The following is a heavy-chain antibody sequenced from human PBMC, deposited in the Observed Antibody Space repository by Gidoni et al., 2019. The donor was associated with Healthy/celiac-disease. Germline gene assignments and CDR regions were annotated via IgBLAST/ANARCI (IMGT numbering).Heavy chain of an antibody. D-gene: IGHD3-10*01. Sequence: EVQLVESGGGLVQPGGSLRLSCAASGFTFSSYWMSWGRQAPGTGLEWVANIKQDGSEKYYVDSVKGRFTISRDNAKNSLYLQMNSLRAEDTAVYYCARDFGYYYYGMDVWGQGTTVTVSS. CDR3: ARDFGYYYYGMDV. CDR2: IKQDGSEK. V-gene: IGHV3-7*01. J-gene: IGHJ6*02. CDR1: GFTFSSYW.